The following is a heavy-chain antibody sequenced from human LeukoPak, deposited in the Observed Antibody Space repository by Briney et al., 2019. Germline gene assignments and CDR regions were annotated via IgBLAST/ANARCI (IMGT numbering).Heavy chain of an antibody. D-gene: IGHD6-13*01. CDR2: IYYSRST. CDR1: GGSISSYY. Sequence: SETLSLTCTVSGGSISSYYWSWIRQPPGKGLEWIGYIYYSRSTNYNPSLKSRVTISVDTSKNQFSLKLSSVTAADTAVYYCARGGSQQLVGMDVWGQGTTVTVSS. CDR3: ARGGSQQLVGMDV. V-gene: IGHV4-59*01. J-gene: IGHJ6*02.